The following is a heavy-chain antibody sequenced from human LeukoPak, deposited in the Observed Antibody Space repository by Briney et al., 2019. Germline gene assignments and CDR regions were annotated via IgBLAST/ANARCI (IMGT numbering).Heavy chain of an antibody. J-gene: IGHJ4*02. Sequence: ASVKGSCKASGYTFTNFYLHWVRQAPGKGLEWMGGFDPEDGETIYAQKFQGRVTMTEDTSTDTAYMELSSLRSEDTAVYYCATVPRYCSGGSCYSERGYFDYWGQGTLVTVSS. V-gene: IGHV1-24*01. CDR2: FDPEDGET. D-gene: IGHD2-15*01. CDR1: GYTFTNFY. CDR3: ATVPRYCSGGSCYSERGYFDY.